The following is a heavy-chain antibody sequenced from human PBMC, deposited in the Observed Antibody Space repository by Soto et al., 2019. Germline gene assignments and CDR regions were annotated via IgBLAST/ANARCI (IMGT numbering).Heavy chain of an antibody. CDR2: INAGNGNT. Sequence: ASVKDSCKASGYTFTSYAMHWVRQAPGQRLEWMGWINAGNGNTKYSQKFQGRVTITRDTSASTAYMELSSLRSEDTAVYYCARALITMIVVVTDYGMDVWGQGTTVTVSS. CDR3: ARALITMIVVVTDYGMDV. D-gene: IGHD3-22*01. V-gene: IGHV1-3*01. CDR1: GYTFTSYA. J-gene: IGHJ6*02.